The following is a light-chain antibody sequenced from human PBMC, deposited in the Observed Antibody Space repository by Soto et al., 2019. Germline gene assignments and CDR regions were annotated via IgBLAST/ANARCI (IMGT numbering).Light chain of an antibody. Sequence: EIVLTQFPATLSLSPGERATLSCGASQSVSSADLAGYKHRPRLAPRLLMSDATTRATGIPDRFSGSASGTDFTLTISRLELEDSAVYYCTQFSGSLPWTFGQGTKVEIK. CDR3: TQFSGSLPWT. V-gene: IGKV3D-20*01. CDR2: DAT. CDR1: QSVSSAD. J-gene: IGKJ1*01.